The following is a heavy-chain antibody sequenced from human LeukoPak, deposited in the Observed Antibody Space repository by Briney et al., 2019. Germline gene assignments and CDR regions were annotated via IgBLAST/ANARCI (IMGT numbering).Heavy chain of an antibody. CDR2: INNDGSST. D-gene: IGHD2-15*01. CDR3: AKQLGYCSDGSCYFPY. CDR1: GFTFSTYW. V-gene: IGHV3-74*01. Sequence: PGGSLRLSRAASGFTFSTYWMHWVRQAPGKGLVWVSRINNDGSSTAYAGSVQGRFTISRDNSKSTLCLQMNSLRAEDTAVYYCAKQLGYCSDGSCYFPYWGQGTLVTVSS. J-gene: IGHJ4*02.